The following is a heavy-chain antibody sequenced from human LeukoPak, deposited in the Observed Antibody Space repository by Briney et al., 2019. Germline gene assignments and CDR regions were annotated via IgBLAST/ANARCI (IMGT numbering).Heavy chain of an antibody. D-gene: IGHD5-24*01. CDR2: ISYDGSNK. V-gene: IGHV3-30*04. J-gene: IGHJ4*02. CDR3: ARGAARMVEMATIISFEY. Sequence: GGSLRLSCAASGFTFSSYAMHWVRQAPGKGLEWVAVISYDGSNKKYADSVKGRFTISRDNSQKTLYLQMNSLRAEDTAVYYCARGAARMVEMATIISFEYWGQGTLVTVSS. CDR1: GFTFSSYA.